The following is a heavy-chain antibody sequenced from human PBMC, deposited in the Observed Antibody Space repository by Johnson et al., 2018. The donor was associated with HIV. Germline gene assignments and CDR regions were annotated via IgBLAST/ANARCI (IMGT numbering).Heavy chain of an antibody. V-gene: IGHV3-30*02. CDR3: ARDQEAAAGQDDAFDI. CDR2: IWYDGSNK. J-gene: IGHJ3*02. Sequence: QVQLVESGGGLAQPGGSLKLSCAASGFTFSSYGMHWVRQAPGKGLEWVALIWYDGSNKYYADSVKGRFTISRDNSKNTLYLQMNSLRAEDTAVYYCARDQEAAAGQDDAFDIWGQGTMVTVSS. CDR1: GFTFSSYG. D-gene: IGHD6-13*01.